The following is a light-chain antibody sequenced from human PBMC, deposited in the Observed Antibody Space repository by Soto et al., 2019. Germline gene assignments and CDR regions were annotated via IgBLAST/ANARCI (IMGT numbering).Light chain of an antibody. CDR1: QSVSSN. CDR2: SAS. V-gene: IGKV3D-15*01. J-gene: IGKJ4*01. Sequence: EIVLTQSPATLSVSPGERATLSCRASQSVSSNLVWYQQKPGQAPRLLIYSASTRATGIPPRFSGSGSGTEFTLTISSLQSEDFAIYYCQQYNNWLSFGGGTKVEI. CDR3: QQYNNWLS.